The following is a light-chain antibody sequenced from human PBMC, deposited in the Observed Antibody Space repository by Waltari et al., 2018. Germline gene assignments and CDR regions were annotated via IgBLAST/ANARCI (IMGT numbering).Light chain of an antibody. V-gene: IGLV1-47*01. CDR3: AAWDDSLSGR. CDR2: MNN. CDR1: SSYMRRNY. Sequence: QSLLTQPHSASGTPGQRVTIPCSGSSSYMRRNYVSWYQLLPGTAPTLLIYMNNQRPSGVPDRFSGSKSGTSASLAISGLRSEDEADYYCAAWDDSLSGRFGGGTKLTVL. J-gene: IGLJ3*02.